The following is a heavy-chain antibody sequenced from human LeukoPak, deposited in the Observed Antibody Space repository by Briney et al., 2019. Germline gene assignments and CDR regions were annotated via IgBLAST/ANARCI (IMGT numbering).Heavy chain of an antibody. CDR1: GFTFSTYG. J-gene: IGHJ4*02. CDR3: AKDRYYDNTGDHYESEY. D-gene: IGHD3-22*01. V-gene: IGHV3-23*01. CDR2: VSGSGGST. Sequence: GGSLRLSCAASGFTFSTYGMSWVRQAPGKGLDWVSAVSGSGGSTHYADFVTGRFTISRDNSKNTLYLQMNSLRAEDTAVYYCAKDRYYDNTGDHYESEYWGQGTLVTVSS.